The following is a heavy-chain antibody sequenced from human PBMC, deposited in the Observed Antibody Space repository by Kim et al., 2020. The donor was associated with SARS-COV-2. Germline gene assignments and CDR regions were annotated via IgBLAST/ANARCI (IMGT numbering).Heavy chain of an antibody. CDR3: ARVGIVVVVAATGWFDP. Sequence: ASVKVSCKASGYTFTSYGISWVRQAPGQGLEWMGWISAYNGNTNYAQKLQGRVTMTTDTSTSTAYMELRSLRSDDTAVYYCARVGIVVVVAATGWFDPWGQGTLVTVSS. J-gene: IGHJ5*02. CDR2: ISAYNGNT. V-gene: IGHV1-18*01. D-gene: IGHD2-15*01. CDR1: GYTFTSYG.